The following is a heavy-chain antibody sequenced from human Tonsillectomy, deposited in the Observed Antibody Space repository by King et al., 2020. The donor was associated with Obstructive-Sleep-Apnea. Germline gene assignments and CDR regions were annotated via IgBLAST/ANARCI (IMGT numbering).Heavy chain of an antibody. Sequence: VQLVESGGGLVQPGGSLRLSCAASGFTFSSYWMHWVRQAPGKGLVWVSRINSDGSSTSYADSVTGRFTISRANAKNTLYLQMNSLRAEDTAVYYCARPNPQFNYYYGLDVWGQGTTVTVSS. V-gene: IGHV3-74*01. J-gene: IGHJ6*02. CDR3: ARPNPQFNYYYGLDV. CDR1: GFTFSSYW. CDR2: INSDGSST.